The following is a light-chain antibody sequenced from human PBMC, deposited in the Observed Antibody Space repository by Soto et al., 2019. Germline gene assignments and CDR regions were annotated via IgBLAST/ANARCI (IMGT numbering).Light chain of an antibody. J-gene: IGKJ1*01. CDR2: GAS. CDR1: QSVSGSY. V-gene: IGKV3-20*01. Sequence: EIVLTQSPGTLSSSPGQRATLSCRASQSVSGSYLAWYQQKPGQAPRLLIYGASSRATGIPDRFSGSGSGTDFTLTINRLEPEDFAVYYCQQDGSSPWTFGQGTKVEIK. CDR3: QQDGSSPWT.